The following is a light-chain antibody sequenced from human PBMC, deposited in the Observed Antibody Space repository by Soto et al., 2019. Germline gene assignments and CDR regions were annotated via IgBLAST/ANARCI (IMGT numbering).Light chain of an antibody. CDR1: QSVSNW. CDR2: KAS. J-gene: IGKJ1*01. V-gene: IGKV1-5*03. Sequence: DIHMTQSPSTLSASVGDRVTITCRASQSVSNWLAWYQQKPGKAPKILIYKASSLESGVPSRFSGSGSGTEFTLTISSLRPDDFATYYCQHYNGDRWTFGQGTK. CDR3: QHYNGDRWT.